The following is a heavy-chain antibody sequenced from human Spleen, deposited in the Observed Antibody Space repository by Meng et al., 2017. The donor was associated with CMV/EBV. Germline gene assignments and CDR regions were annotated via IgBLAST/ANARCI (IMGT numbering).Heavy chain of an antibody. CDR2: IKQDGSEE. Sequence: SCAASGFAFSSYWMSWVRQAPGKGLEWVANIKQDGSEEYYVDSVKGRFTISRDNTKNSLYLQMNSLRAEDTAVYYCARIGYSSSSFDYWGQGTLVTVSS. J-gene: IGHJ4*02. CDR3: ARIGYSSSSFDY. V-gene: IGHV3-7*01. CDR1: GFAFSSYW. D-gene: IGHD6-6*01.